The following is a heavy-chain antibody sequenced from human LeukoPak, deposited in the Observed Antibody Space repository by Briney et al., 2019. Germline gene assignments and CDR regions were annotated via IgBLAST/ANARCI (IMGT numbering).Heavy chain of an antibody. CDR1: VISINGYH. Sequence: PSETLSLTCTVSVISINGYHWSWIRQPPGKGLEWIGYVSHSGDTNYNPSLKSRVTISMDRSKNQFSLKLSSVTAADTAVYYRATNAAAAPDETLDIWGQGTLVTVSS. J-gene: IGHJ3*02. CDR3: ATNAAAAPDETLDI. CDR2: VSHSGDT. D-gene: IGHD6-13*01. V-gene: IGHV4-59*01.